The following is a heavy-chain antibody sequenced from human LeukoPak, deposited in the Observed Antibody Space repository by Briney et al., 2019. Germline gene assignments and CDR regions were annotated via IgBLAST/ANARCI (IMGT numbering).Heavy chain of an antibody. D-gene: IGHD3-3*01. CDR1: GFTFSSHS. CDR2: ISSSSSYI. Sequence: PGGSLRLSRAASGFTFSSHSMNWVRQAPGKGLEWGSYISSSSSYIYYADSVKGRFAISRDNAKNSLYLQMNSLRAEDSAIYYCARDPRLEISGMVIDMLDYWGRGTLVTVSS. V-gene: IGHV3-21*01. CDR3: ARDPRLEISGMVIDMLDY. J-gene: IGHJ4*02.